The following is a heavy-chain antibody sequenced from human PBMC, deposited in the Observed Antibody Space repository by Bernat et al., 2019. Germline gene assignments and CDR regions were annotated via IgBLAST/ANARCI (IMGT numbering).Heavy chain of an antibody. CDR3: VRDHLWAFDN. CDR2: TYYRSEWSS. J-gene: IGHJ3*02. V-gene: IGHV6-1*01. D-gene: IGHD2-21*01. CDR1: GDSVSNTGFA. Sequence: QVQLQQSGPGLVKPSQTLSLTCAISGDSVSNTGFAWNWIRQSPSRGLEWLGKTYYRSEWSSKYALSVKSRLTITPDTSKNQFSLQLNSVTPEDTAIYYCVRDHLWAFDNWGQGTMVTVSS.